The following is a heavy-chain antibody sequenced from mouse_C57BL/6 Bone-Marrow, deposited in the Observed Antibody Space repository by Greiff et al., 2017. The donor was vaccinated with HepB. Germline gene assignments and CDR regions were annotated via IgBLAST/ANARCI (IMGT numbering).Heavy chain of an antibody. Sequence: QVQLQQPGAELVKPGASVKLSCKASGYTFTSYWMHWVKQRPGQGLEWIGMIHPNSGSTNYNQKFKGKATLTVDTSSSTAYMQLSSLTSEDSAVYYCASRTTVHYYAMDYWGQGTSVTVSS. J-gene: IGHJ4*01. D-gene: IGHD1-1*01. CDR2: IHPNSGST. CDR3: ASRTTVHYYAMDY. CDR1: GYTFTSYW. V-gene: IGHV1-64*01.